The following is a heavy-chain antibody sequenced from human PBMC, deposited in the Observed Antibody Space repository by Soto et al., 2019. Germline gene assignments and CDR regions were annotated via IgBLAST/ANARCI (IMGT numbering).Heavy chain of an antibody. Sequence: ASVKVSCKASGYTFTSYDINWVRQATGQGLEWMGWMNPNSGNTGYAQKFQGRVTMTRNTSISTACMELSSLRSEDTAVYYCARYPYYYYGMDVWGQGTTVTVSS. D-gene: IGHD2-2*01. CDR2: MNPNSGNT. V-gene: IGHV1-8*01. CDR3: ARYPYYYYGMDV. CDR1: GYTFTSYD. J-gene: IGHJ6*02.